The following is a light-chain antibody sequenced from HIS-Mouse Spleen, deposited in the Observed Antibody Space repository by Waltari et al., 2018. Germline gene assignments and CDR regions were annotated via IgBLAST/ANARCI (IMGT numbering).Light chain of an antibody. V-gene: IGLV2-14*03. J-gene: IGLJ3*02. CDR3: SSYTSSSTWV. CDR2: DVS. CDR1: SSSAGGYNS. Sequence: QPALTHPAPVSGSPGQSVPISCSGTSSSAGGYNSVPWYQQHPGKAPKLMIYDVSNRPSGVSNRFSGSKSGNTASLTISGLQAEDEADYYCSSYTSSSTWVFGGGTKLTVL.